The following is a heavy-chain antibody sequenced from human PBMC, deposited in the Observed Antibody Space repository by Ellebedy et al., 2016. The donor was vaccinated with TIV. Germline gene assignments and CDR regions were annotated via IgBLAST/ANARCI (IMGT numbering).Heavy chain of an antibody. V-gene: IGHV3-30-3*01. CDR2: ISYDVSNK. D-gene: IGHD7-27*01. J-gene: IGHJ4*02. Sequence: GGSLRLSCAASGFTFSSYAMHWVRQAPGKGLEWVAVISYDVSNKYYADSVKGRFTISRDNSKNTLYLQMNSLRVEDTAMYYCARDRLGWREPPNYWGQGTLVTVSS. CDR1: GFTFSSYA. CDR3: ARDRLGWREPPNY.